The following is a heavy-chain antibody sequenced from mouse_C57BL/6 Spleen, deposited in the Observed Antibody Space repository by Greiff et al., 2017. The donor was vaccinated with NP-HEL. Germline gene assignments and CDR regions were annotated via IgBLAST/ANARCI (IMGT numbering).Heavy chain of an antibody. V-gene: IGHV1-80*01. J-gene: IGHJ2*01. CDR2: IYPGDGDT. CDR1: GYAFRSYW. CDR3: ARFPYDYDGHFDY. D-gene: IGHD2-4*01. Sequence: VQLPQSGAELVKPGASVKISCKASGYAFRSYWVNWVEQRPGKGLEWIGQIYPGDGDTNYNGKFKGKATLTADKSSSTAYMQLSSLTSEDSAVYFCARFPYDYDGHFDYWGQGTTLTVSS.